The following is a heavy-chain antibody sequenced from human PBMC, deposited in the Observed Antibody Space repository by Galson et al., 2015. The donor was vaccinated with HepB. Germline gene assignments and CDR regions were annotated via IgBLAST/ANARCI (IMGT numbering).Heavy chain of an antibody. CDR2: VKHDGSEK. CDR1: GFSFSSYW. Sequence: SLRLSCAASGFSFSSYWMSWVRQAPGKGLEWVATVKHDGSEKYYVDSVKGRFTISRDNAKNSLYLQMNSLRAEDTAVYFCARLKRVGLHGYSFGLFDYWGQGTRVIVSS. J-gene: IGHJ4*02. V-gene: IGHV3-7*01. D-gene: IGHD5-18*01. CDR3: ARLKRVGLHGYSFGLFDY.